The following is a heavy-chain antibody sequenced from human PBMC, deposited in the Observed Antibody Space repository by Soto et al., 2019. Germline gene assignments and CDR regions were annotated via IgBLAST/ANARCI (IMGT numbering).Heavy chain of an antibody. CDR1: GFTFSSYA. CDR2: ISGSGGST. Sequence: GGSLRLSCAASGFTFSSYAMSWVRQAPGKGLEWVSAISGSGGSTYYADSVKGRFTISRDNSKNTLYLQMNSLRAEDTAVYYCAKSYDSSGYYYYYFDYWGQGTLVTVSS. CDR3: AKSYDSSGYYYYYFDY. D-gene: IGHD3-22*01. V-gene: IGHV3-23*01. J-gene: IGHJ4*02.